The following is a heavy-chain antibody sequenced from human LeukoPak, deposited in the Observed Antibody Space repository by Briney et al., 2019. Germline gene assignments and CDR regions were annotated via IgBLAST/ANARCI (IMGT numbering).Heavy chain of an antibody. CDR3: ARGGDLWFGELIDY. J-gene: IGHJ4*02. CDR1: GFTFSSYE. V-gene: IGHV3-48*03. Sequence: QSGGSLRLSCAASGFTFSSYEMNWVRQAPGKGLEWVSYISSSGSTIYYADSVKGRFTISRDNAKNSLYLQMNSLRAEDTAVYYCARGGDLWFGELIDYWGQGTLVTVSS. D-gene: IGHD3-10*01. CDR2: ISSSGSTI.